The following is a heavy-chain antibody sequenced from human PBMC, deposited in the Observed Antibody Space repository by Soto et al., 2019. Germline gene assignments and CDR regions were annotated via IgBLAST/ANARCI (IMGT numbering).Heavy chain of an antibody. J-gene: IGHJ4*02. CDR1: SDSISSYY. CDR3: ARGTSWQLPFDY. Sequence: SETLSLTCTVSSDSISSYYWSWIRQPPGKRLEWIGYISYSGSTDYNPSLKSRVTISGDTSKNQFSLKVSSVTAADTTVYYCARGTSWQLPFDYWGQGTLVTVSS. CDR2: ISYSGST. V-gene: IGHV4-59*01. D-gene: IGHD6-13*01.